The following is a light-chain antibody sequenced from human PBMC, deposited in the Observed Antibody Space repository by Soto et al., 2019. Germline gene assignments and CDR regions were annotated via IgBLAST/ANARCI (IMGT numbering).Light chain of an antibody. V-gene: IGKV1-39*01. Sequence: DIQMTQSPSSLSASVGDRVTITCRASQSISTYLNWYQQKPGKAPKLLICSVYNLQSGVPSRFSGIGSGTDFTRTISSLQPEDFATYYCQQTVSTPYTFAKGTKLEMK. CDR1: QSISTY. CDR2: SVY. CDR3: QQTVSTPYT. J-gene: IGKJ2*01.